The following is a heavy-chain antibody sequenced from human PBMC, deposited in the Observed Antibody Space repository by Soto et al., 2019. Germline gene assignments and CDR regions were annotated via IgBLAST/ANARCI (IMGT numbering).Heavy chain of an antibody. CDR1: GGTFSTYA. CDR3: ASGIQLWLRRINDGYSG. V-gene: IGHV1-69*12. D-gene: IGHD5-18*01. CDR2: IIPMFGTA. Sequence: QVQLVQSGAEVKKPESSVKVSCKAPGGTFSTYAISWVRQARGQGLEWMGGIIPMFGTANYAQRFQDRVTITADESTNTVDMELSSLRSEDTAVYFCASGIQLWLRRINDGYSGWGQGTLVTVSS. J-gene: IGHJ4*02.